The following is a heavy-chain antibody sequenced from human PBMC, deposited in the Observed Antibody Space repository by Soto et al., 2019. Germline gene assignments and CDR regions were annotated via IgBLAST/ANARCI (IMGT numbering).Heavy chain of an antibody. CDR3: FSCSTGWRGVKV. V-gene: IGHV3-74*01. D-gene: IGHD2-2*01. CDR2: IHPDGTAT. Sequence: EVQLVESGGGLVQPGESLRLSCVASGFTFRSHWMHWFRQGPGKGLVWVSSIHPDGTATSYADFVKGRFTLSRDNAKNKVYKLIISMRAEATGVYCWFSCSTGWRGVKVWGRATTF. CDR1: GFTFRSHW. J-gene: IGHJ6*01.